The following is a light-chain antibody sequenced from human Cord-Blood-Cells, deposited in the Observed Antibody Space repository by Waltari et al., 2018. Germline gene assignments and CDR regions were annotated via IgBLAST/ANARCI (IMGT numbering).Light chain of an antibody. V-gene: IGLV1-47*01. CDR1: SSNIARNS. J-gene: IGLJ1*01. Sequence: QPVLTHPPPAPLTPGQRAPLSCAGCSSNIARNSPYWYQQLPGPAPKLLIYRNNQRPSGVPDRFSGSKSGTSASLAISGLRSEDEADYYCAAWDDSLSGYVFGTGTKVTVL. CDR3: AAWDDSLSGYV. CDR2: RNN.